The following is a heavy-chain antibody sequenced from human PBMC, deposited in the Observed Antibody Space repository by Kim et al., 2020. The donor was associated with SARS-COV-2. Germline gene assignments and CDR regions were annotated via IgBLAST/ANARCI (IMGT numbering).Heavy chain of an antibody. D-gene: IGHD3-10*01. CDR2: ISSSSSYT. CDR3: ASRTWSGSGSYWYGAFDI. CDR1: GFTFSDYY. J-gene: IGHJ3*02. V-gene: IGHV3-11*06. Sequence: GGSLRLSCAASGFTFSDYYMSWIRQAPGKGLEWVSYISSSSSYTNYADSVKGRFTISRDNAKNSLYLQMNSLRAEDTAVYYCASRTWSGSGSYWYGAFDIWGQGTMVTVSS.